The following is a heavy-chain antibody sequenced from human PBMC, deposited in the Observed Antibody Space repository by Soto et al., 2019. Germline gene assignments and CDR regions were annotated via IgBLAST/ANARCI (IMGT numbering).Heavy chain of an antibody. J-gene: IGHJ5*02. Sequence: SETLSLTCAVYGGSFSGYYWSWIRQPPGKGLEWIGEINHSGSTNYNPSLKSRVTISVDKSENQFSLKLSSVTAADTAVYYCARTYYYGSGSYSYNWFDPWGQGTLVTVSS. V-gene: IGHV4-34*01. CDR1: GGSFSGYY. CDR2: INHSGST. D-gene: IGHD3-10*01. CDR3: ARTYYYGSGSYSYNWFDP.